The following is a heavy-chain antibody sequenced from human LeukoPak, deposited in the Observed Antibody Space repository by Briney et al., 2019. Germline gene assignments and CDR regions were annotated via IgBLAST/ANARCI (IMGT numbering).Heavy chain of an antibody. CDR2: IYYSGST. CDR3: ARLVHYYYFDY. J-gene: IGHJ4*02. D-gene: IGHD2/OR15-2a*01. Sequence: SETLSLTCTVSGGSISSSSYYWGWIRQPPGKGLEWIGSIYYSGSTYYNPSLKSRVTISVDTSKNQFSLKLGSVTAADTAVYYCARLVHYYYFDYWGQGTLVTVSS. V-gene: IGHV4-39*01. CDR1: GGSISSSSYY.